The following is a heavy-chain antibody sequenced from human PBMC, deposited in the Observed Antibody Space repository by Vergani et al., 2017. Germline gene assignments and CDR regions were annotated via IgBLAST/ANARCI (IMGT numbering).Heavy chain of an antibody. CDR1: GFIFRTYA. D-gene: IGHD3-22*01. V-gene: IGHV3-23*01. J-gene: IGHJ4*02. CDR2: IRSDGGST. Sequence: EVQLLESGGGLVQPGGSLRLSCAASGFIFRTYAMTWVRQATGKGRRWFSTIRSDGGSTYYADSGKGRFTISRDNSKNTLSLQMNSLTAEDTAIYYCAGPQGTSAYYYGGFDYWGQGILVTVSS. CDR3: AGPQGTSAYYYGGFDY.